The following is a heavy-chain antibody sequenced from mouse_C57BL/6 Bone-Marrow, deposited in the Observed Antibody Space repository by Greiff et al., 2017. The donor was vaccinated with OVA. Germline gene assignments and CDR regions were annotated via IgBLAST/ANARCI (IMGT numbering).Heavy chain of an antibody. J-gene: IGHJ4*01. D-gene: IGHD2-5*01. CDR3: TRGSSNYYAMDY. CDR2: IDTETGGT. CDR1: GYTFTDYE. V-gene: IGHV1-15*01. Sequence: QVKLQQSGAELVRPGASVTLSCKASGYTFTDYEMHWVKQTPVHGLEWIGAIDTETGGTAYNPKFKGQALLTADKSSSTAYMELRSLTSEDSAVYYCTRGSSNYYAMDYWGQGTSVTVSA.